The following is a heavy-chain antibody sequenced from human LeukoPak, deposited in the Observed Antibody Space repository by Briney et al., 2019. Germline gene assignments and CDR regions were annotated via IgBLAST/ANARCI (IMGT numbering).Heavy chain of an antibody. V-gene: IGHV1-18*04. CDR2: ITFFNGDT. CDR3: ANSMTPVTLDAFHV. J-gene: IGHJ3*01. Sequence: GASVKVSCKTSGCTFSNYGISWVRQVPGQGLEWLGWITFFNGDTKYAQKVQDRVSITSDRSTNAAFLELRNLRSGDTAVYYCANSMTPVTLDAFHVWGQGTLVTVSS. CDR1: GCTFSNYG. D-gene: IGHD4-17*01.